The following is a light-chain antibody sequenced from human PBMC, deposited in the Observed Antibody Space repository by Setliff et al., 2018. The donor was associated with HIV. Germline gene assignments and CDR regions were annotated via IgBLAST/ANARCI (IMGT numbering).Light chain of an antibody. CDR1: SSDVGTYNY. J-gene: IGLJ1*01. V-gene: IGLV2-8*01. CDR3: SSYAGSSFYV. Sequence: QSALTQPASVSGSPGHSITISCTGTSSDVGTYNYVSWYQQHPGKAPKLMIYDVSKRPSGVPDRFSGSKSGNTASLTVSGLQAEDEADYYCSSYAGSSFYVFGTGTKV. CDR2: DVS.